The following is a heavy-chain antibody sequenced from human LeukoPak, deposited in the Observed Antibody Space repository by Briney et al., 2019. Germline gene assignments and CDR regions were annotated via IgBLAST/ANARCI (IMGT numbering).Heavy chain of an antibody. CDR1: GYSISSGYY. CDR3: ARHSNPGVALATLSNWFDP. V-gene: IGHV4-38-2*01. CDR2: IYHSGST. D-gene: IGHD2/OR15-2a*01. J-gene: IGHJ5*02. Sequence: SETLSLTCAVSGYSISSGYYWGWIRQPPGKGLEGIGSIYHSGSTYYNPSLKSRVTISADTSKNQFSLKLSSVTAADTAVYYCARHSNPGVALATLSNWFDPWGQGTLVTVSS.